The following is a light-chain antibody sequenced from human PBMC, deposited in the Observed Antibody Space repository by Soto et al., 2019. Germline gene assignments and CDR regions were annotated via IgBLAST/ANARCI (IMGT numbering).Light chain of an antibody. CDR2: DAS. V-gene: IGKV1-33*01. J-gene: IGKJ4*01. CDR3: QEYDNLPG. Sequence: DIQMTQSPSSLSASVGDRVTITCQASQDIRNYLNWYQQKPGKAPTLLIYDASNLETGVPSRFSGSGSGTEYTFTITSLQPEDIVTYYCQEYDNLPGFGGGTKVEIK. CDR1: QDIRNY.